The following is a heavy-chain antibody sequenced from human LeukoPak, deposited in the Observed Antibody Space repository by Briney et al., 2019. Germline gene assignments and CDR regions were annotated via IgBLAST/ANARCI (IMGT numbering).Heavy chain of an antibody. CDR2: ISYDGGDK. CDR3: ARDLSERYSVDY. CDR1: GFTFSSYA. V-gene: IGHV3-30-3*01. J-gene: IGHJ4*02. Sequence: GGSLRLSCAASGFTFSSYAIHWVRQAPGKGLEWVAFISYDGGDKRYAESVKGRITISRDNSRKTLYLQMHSLGPEDTAIYYCARDLSERYSVDYWGQGTLVTVSS. D-gene: IGHD1-14*01.